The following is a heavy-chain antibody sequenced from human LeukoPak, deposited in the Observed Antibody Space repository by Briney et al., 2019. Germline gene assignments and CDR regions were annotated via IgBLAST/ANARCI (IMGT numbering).Heavy chain of an antibody. Sequence: SETLSLTCTVSGGSISSHFWSWIRQPPGKGLEWIAYIYHTGSTNYNPSLKSRVTISVDTSKNQFSLQLNSVTPEDTAVYYCARQGSTTFDYWGQGTLVTVSS. J-gene: IGHJ4*02. D-gene: IGHD1-14*01. V-gene: IGHV4-59*08. CDR1: GGSISSHF. CDR3: ARQGSTTFDY. CDR2: IYHTGST.